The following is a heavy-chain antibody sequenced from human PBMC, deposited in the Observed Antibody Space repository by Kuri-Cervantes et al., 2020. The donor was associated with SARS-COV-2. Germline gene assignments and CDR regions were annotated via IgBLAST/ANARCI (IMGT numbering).Heavy chain of an antibody. D-gene: IGHD6-13*01. V-gene: IGHV3-30-3*01. CDR3: ARDRIVAAGTNGMDV. CDR1: GFTFSSYA. Sequence: LSLTCAASGFTFSSYAMHWVRQAPGKGLEWVAVISYDGSNKYHADSVEGRFTISRDNSKNTLYLQMNSLRAEDTAVYYCARDRIVAAGTNGMDVWGQGTTVTVSS. J-gene: IGHJ6*02. CDR2: ISYDGSNK.